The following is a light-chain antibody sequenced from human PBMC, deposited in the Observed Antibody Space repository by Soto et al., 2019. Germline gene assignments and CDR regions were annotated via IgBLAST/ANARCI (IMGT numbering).Light chain of an antibody. CDR1: QSISSF. CDR2: AAS. Sequence: DIQMTQSPSSLSTSVGDRVTISCRASQSISSFLNWFQQKPGKAPKLLIYAASSLQSGVQSRFSGSGSGTNFTLTIDSLQPEDFATYYCQQSYSIWWTFGQGTKVDIK. CDR3: QQSYSIWWT. V-gene: IGKV1-39*01. J-gene: IGKJ1*01.